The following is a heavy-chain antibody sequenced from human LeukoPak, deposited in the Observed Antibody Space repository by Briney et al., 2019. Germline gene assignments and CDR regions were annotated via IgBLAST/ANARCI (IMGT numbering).Heavy chain of an antibody. CDR1: GGSISSRGYS. CDR3: ARTTMVRGTYYMDV. J-gene: IGHJ6*03. Sequence: SETLSLTCAVSGGSISSRGYSWMWIRQPPGKGLEFIGYIYYSGTTYYNPSLKSRLTISVDTSKNQFSLKLSSVTAADTAVYYCARTTMVRGTYYMDVWGKGTTVTISS. D-gene: IGHD3-10*01. V-gene: IGHV4-30-4*07. CDR2: IYYSGTT.